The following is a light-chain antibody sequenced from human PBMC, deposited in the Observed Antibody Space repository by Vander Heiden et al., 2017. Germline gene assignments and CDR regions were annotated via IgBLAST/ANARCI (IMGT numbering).Light chain of an antibody. Sequence: QSALTQPASVSRSPGQSITISCTGTSIDVGGYNYVAWYQQHPGKAPKLMIYDVSNRPSGVSNRFSGSKSGNTASLTISGLQAEDEADYYCSSYTSSSTLEVFGGGTKLTVL. CDR1: SIDVGGYNY. J-gene: IGLJ3*02. CDR2: DVS. V-gene: IGLV2-14*01. CDR3: SSYTSSSTLEV.